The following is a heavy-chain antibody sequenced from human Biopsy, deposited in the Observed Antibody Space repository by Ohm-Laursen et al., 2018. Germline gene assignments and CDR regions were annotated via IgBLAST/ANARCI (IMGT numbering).Heavy chain of an antibody. J-gene: IGHJ6*02. V-gene: IGHV1-58*01. CDR3: AATSTLYYYYYSMDV. CDR2: IVVGSGHT. CDR1: GFTFSSSA. Sequence: SVKVSCKASGFTFSSSAVQWVRQARGQRLEWIGGIVVGSGHTNYAQKFQERVTITRDMSTSTAYIELTSLRSEDTAVYYCAATSTLYYYYYSMDVWDQGTTITVSS.